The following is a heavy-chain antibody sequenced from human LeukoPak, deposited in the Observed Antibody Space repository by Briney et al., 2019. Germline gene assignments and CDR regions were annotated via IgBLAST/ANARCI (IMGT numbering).Heavy chain of an antibody. Sequence: PSETLSLTCTVSGGSISSYYWSWIRQPPGKGLEWIGYIYYSGSTNYNPSLKSRVTISVDTSKNQFSLKLSSVTAADTAVYYCARVSPTPAGGAFDIWGQGTMVTVSS. CDR2: IYYSGST. V-gene: IGHV4-59*01. CDR1: GGSISSYY. D-gene: IGHD6-25*01. J-gene: IGHJ3*02. CDR3: ARVSPTPAGGAFDI.